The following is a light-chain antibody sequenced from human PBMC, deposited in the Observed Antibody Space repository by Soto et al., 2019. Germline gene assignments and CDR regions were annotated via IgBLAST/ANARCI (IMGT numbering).Light chain of an antibody. Sequence: QSVLTQPPSVSGAPGQTVTISCTGSGSNIGAGYDVHWYQQLPGTAPKLLISGNTNRPSGVPDRFSGSKSGTSASLAITGLQAEDEADYYCQSYDSSLRASVFGGWTKLTVL. CDR3: QSYDSSLRASV. V-gene: IGLV1-40*01. J-gene: IGLJ2*01. CDR1: GSNIGAGYD. CDR2: GNT.